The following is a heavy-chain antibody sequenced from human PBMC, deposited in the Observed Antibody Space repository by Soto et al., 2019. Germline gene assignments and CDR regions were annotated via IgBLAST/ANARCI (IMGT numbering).Heavy chain of an antibody. D-gene: IGHD6-19*01. CDR2: ISGSGGST. CDR1: GFTFSSYA. J-gene: IGHJ3*02. V-gene: IGHV3-23*01. Sequence: PVGSLRLSCAASGFTFSSYAMSWVRQAPGKGLEWVSAISGSGGSTYYADSVKGRFTISRDNSKNTLYLQMNSLRAEDTAVYYCAKTNYGYSSGNDAFDIWGQGTMVTVSS. CDR3: AKTNYGYSSGNDAFDI.